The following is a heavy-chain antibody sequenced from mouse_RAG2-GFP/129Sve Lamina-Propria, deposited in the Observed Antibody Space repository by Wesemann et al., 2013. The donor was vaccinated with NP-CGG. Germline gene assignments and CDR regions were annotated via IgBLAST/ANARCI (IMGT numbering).Heavy chain of an antibody. CDR2: INPDSSTI. Sequence: EVKLLQSGGGLVQPGGSLKLSCAASGIDFSRYWMSWVRRAPGKGLEWIGEINPDSSTINYAPSLKDKFIISRDNAKNTLYLQMSKVRSEDTALYYCARRGTTVVDYAMDYWGQGTSVTVSS. J-gene: IGHJ4*01. V-gene: IGHV4-1*01. CDR1: GIDFSRYW. D-gene: IGHD1-1*01. CDR3: ARRGTTVVDYAMDY.